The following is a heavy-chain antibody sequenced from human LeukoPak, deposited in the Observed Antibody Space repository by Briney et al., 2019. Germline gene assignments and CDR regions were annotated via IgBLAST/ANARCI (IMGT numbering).Heavy chain of an antibody. J-gene: IGHJ4*02. CDR1: GFTFSSYA. CDR2: ISNSDGST. V-gene: IGHV3-23*01. CDR3: AKATGTLGN. D-gene: IGHD1-1*01. Sequence: PGGSLRLSCEASGFTFSSYAMSWVCQAPGKGLEWVSTISNSDGSTYYADSVKGRFTISRDNPKNTLYLQMNSLAAEDTAMYYCAKATGTLGNWGQGTLVTVSS.